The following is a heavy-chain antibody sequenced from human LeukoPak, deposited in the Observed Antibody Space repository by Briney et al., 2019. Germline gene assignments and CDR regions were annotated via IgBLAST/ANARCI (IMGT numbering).Heavy chain of an antibody. J-gene: IGHJ6*02. CDR2: ISGSGGST. Sequence: GGSLRLSCAASGFTFSSYAMSWVRQAPGKGLEWVSAISGSGGSTYYADSVKGRFTISRDNSKNTLYLQMNSLRAEDTAVYYCAKSDCSSTSCYNYYYYYYGMDVWGQGTTVTVSS. D-gene: IGHD2-2*01. CDR1: GFTFSSYA. CDR3: AKSDCSSTSCYNYYYYYYGMDV. V-gene: IGHV3-23*01.